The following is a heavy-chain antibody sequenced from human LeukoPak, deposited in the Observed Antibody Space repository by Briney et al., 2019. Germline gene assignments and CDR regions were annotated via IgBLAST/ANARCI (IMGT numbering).Heavy chain of an antibody. D-gene: IGHD6-13*01. CDR1: GFTLSSFW. CDR3: ARIASHSSSWYDGGY. CDR2: INSDGSST. Sequence: PGGSLRLSCAASGFTLSSFWMHWVRQAPGKRLVWVSRINSDGSSTTYADSVKGRFTISRDNAKNTLYLQMNSLRAEDTGVYYCARIASHSSSWYDGGYWGQGTPVTVSS. J-gene: IGHJ4*02. V-gene: IGHV3-74*01.